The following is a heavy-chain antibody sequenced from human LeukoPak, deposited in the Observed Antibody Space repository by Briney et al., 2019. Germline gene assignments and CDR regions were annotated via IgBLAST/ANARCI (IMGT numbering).Heavy chain of an antibody. V-gene: IGHV5-51*01. CDR3: ARHAILWFGEIDY. CDR1: GSRFTSYW. J-gene: IGHJ4*02. D-gene: IGHD3-10*01. Sequence: GASLQISWQGSGSRFTSYWIGGVRKLPGKGLEWMGIIYPGDSDTRYSPSFQGQVTISADKSISTAYLQWSSLKASDTAMYYCARHAILWFGEIDYWGQGTLVTVSS. CDR2: IYPGDSDT.